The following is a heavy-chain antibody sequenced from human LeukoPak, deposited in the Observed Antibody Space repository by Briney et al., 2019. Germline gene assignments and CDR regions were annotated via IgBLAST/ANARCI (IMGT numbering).Heavy chain of an antibody. J-gene: IGHJ4*02. D-gene: IGHD4-23*01. CDR3: ATSSDYGGNPVGDFFDY. CDR2: FHYSGST. V-gene: IGHV4-59*08. CDR1: GGFISNYY. Sequence: SETLSLTCTVSGGFISNYYWSWIRQPPGKGLEWIGYFHYSGSTKYNPSLKGRVTISLDTSKNHFSLKLNSVTAADTAVYYCATSSDYGGNPVGDFFDYWGQGSLVTVSS.